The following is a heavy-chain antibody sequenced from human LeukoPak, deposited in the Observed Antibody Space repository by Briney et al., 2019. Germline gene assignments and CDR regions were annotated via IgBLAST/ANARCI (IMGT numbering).Heavy chain of an antibody. J-gene: IGHJ4*02. CDR3: AKSRPDSSGYYPSYYFDY. V-gene: IGHV3-7*01. D-gene: IGHD3-22*01. Sequence: PGGSLRLSCAASGFTFSSYWMSWVRQAPGKGLEWVANIKQDGSEKYYVDSVKGRFTISRDNAKNSLYLQMNSLRAEDTAVYYCAKSRPDSSGYYPSYYFDYWGQGTLVTVSS. CDR1: GFTFSSYW. CDR2: IKQDGSEK.